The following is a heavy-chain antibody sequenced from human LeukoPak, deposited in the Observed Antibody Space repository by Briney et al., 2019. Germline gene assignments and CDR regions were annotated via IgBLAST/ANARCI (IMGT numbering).Heavy chain of an antibody. CDR1: GFTFSGHW. CDR2: DGSST. V-gene: IGHV3-74*01. CDR3: AKPHFDD. J-gene: IGHJ4*02. Sequence: GGSLRLSCAVSGFTFSGHWMFWVRQAPGKGLEWVSSDGSSTGYTDSVKGRFTVSRDNAKNTLYLQMNSLRAGDTAVYYCAKPHFDDWGQGTLVTVSS.